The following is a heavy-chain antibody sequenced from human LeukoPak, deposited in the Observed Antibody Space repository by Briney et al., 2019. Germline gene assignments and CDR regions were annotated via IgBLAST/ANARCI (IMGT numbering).Heavy chain of an antibody. CDR2: IDNSGST. CDR1: GGSSSSTGYY. J-gene: IGHJ6*03. D-gene: IGHD3-16*01. Sequence: SETLSLTCTVSGGSSSSTGYYWTWIRQPAGKGLEWIGHIDNSGSTNCNPSLKSRVTISVDTSKNQFSLNLTSVTAADTAVYYCARDCEFCDLLFYMNVWGKGTTVTVSS. V-gene: IGHV4-61*09. CDR3: ARDCEFCDLLFYMNV.